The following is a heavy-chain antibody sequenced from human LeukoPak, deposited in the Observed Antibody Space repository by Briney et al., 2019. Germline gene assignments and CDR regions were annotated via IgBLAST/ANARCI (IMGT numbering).Heavy chain of an antibody. D-gene: IGHD3-22*01. Sequence: GGSLRLSCAASGFTFSAFDLHWVRQSTGKGLEWVSGIGTLGDTYYADSVKDRFSISRDNAENSLYLQMNSLRAGDTAVYYCARGRHNNYYDSSGYYPYWGQGILVTVSS. J-gene: IGHJ4*02. CDR2: IGTLGDT. CDR3: ARGRHNNYYDSSGYYPY. CDR1: GFTFSAFD. V-gene: IGHV3-13*01.